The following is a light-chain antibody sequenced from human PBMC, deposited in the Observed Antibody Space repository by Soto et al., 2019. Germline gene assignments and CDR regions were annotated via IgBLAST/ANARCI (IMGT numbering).Light chain of an antibody. V-gene: IGLV1-40*01. CDR1: SSNIGADYA. CDR2: GNT. J-gene: IGLJ1*01. Sequence: QSVLTQPPSVSGAPGQRVIISCTGGSSNIGADYAVHWYQQLPGTAPKLLIYGNTNRPSGVPDRFSGSKSGSSASLAITGRKAEDEAEYYCQSYDNTLKGCVFGTGTKVTVL. CDR3: QSYDNTLKGCV.